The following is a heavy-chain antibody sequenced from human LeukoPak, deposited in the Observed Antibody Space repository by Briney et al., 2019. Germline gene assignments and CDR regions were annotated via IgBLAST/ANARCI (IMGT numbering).Heavy chain of an antibody. CDR3: ARSGGYSSPQNY. Sequence: SETLSLTCAVYGGSFSGYYWSWIRQPPGKGLEWIGEINHSGSTNYNPSLKSRVTISVDTSKNQFSLKLTSVTAADTAVYYCARSGGYSSPQNYWGQGTLVTVSS. D-gene: IGHD6-19*01. V-gene: IGHV4-34*01. J-gene: IGHJ4*02. CDR1: GGSFSGYY. CDR2: INHSGST.